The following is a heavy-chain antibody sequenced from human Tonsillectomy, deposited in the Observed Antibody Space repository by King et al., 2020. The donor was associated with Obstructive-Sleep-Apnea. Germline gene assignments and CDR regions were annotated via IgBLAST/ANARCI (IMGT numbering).Heavy chain of an antibody. CDR1: GGSISSGDCY. Sequence: QLQESGPGLVKPSQTLSLTCTVSGGSISSGDCYWSWIRQHPGKGLEWIGYIYYSGSTYYNPSLKSRVTISVNTSKNQFSLKLSSVTAADTAVYYCAKDRGSTEIDPWGQGTLVTVSS. J-gene: IGHJ5*02. CDR2: IYYSGST. D-gene: IGHD3-10*01. CDR3: AKDRGSTEIDP. V-gene: IGHV4-31*03.